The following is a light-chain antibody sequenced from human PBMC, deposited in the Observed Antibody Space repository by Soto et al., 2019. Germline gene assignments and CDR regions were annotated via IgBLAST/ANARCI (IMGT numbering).Light chain of an antibody. J-gene: IGKJ1*01. Sequence: EIVLTQSPGTLSLSPGERATLSCRASQSVSSSYLAWYQQKPGQAPRLLIYDASSRATSIPDRFSGSGSGTDFSLISSRLVPEEFAVYNRLQYGSSAMFGHRTRGVIK. CDR3: LQYGSSAM. CDR1: QSVSSSY. V-gene: IGKV3-20*01. CDR2: DAS.